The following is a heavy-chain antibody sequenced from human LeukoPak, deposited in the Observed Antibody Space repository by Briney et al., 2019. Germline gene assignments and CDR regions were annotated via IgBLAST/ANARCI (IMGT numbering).Heavy chain of an antibody. CDR1: GGTFSSYA. D-gene: IGHD6-19*01. CDR2: IIPIFGTA. CDR3: ARDRTAVAGTWNGADLKHNWFDP. J-gene: IGHJ5*02. Sequence: SVKVSCKASGGTFSSYAISWVRQAPGQGLEWMGRIIPIFGTANYAQKFQGRVTVTTDESTSTAYMELSSLRSEDTAVYYCARDRTAVAGTWNGADLKHNWFDPWGQGTLVTVSS. V-gene: IGHV1-69*05.